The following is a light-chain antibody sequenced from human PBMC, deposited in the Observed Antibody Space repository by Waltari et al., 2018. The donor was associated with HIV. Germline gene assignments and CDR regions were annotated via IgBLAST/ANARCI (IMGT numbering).Light chain of an antibody. CDR1: KLGDKY. V-gene: IGLV3-1*01. CDR3: QAWDSSTEGFV. Sequence: SYELTQPPSVSVSPGQTASITCSGDKLGDKYACWYQPKPGQSPVVVIYQDSKRPSGIPERFSGSNSGNTATLTISGTQAMDEADYYCQAWDSSTEGFVFGTGTKVTVL. J-gene: IGLJ1*01. CDR2: QDS.